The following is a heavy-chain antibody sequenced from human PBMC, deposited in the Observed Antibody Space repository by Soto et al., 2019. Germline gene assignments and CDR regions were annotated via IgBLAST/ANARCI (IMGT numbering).Heavy chain of an antibody. CDR2: IWYDGSNK. V-gene: IGHV3-33*01. CDR3: ASSIN. CDR1: GFPFSSYG. Sequence: PXGSLRLSCAASGFPFSSYGMHWVRQAPGKGLDWVAVIWYDGSNKDYADSVKGRFTISRDNSKNTLFLQMNNLRVDDTAVYYWASSINWGQGTLVTVSS. J-gene: IGHJ1*01.